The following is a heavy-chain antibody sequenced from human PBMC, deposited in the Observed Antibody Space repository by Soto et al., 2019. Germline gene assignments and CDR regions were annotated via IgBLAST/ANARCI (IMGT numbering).Heavy chain of an antibody. Sequence: QVQLVPSGAEAKKPGASVTVSCQASGYTFTSYDINWVRQATGQGLEWMGWMTPSSGNTGYAQKFQGRVTLTRSTSITTAYLELSSLRSDDTAVYYCTRGDFWGQGTLANVSS. J-gene: IGHJ4*02. CDR2: MTPSSGNT. V-gene: IGHV1-8*01. CDR1: GYTFTSYD. CDR3: TRGDF.